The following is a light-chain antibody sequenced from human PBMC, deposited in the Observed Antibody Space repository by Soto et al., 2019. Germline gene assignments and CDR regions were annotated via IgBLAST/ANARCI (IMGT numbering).Light chain of an antibody. J-gene: IGLJ2*01. Sequence: QSALTQPASVSGSPGQSITISCTGTSSDVGGYNYVSWYPQHPGKAPKLMIYEVSNRPPGVSNRFSGSKSGNTASLTISGLQAEDEPAPYCSSYTSSSTLVVFGGGTKLPVL. CDR1: SSDVGGYNY. V-gene: IGLV2-14*01. CDR2: EVS. CDR3: SSYTSSSTLVV.